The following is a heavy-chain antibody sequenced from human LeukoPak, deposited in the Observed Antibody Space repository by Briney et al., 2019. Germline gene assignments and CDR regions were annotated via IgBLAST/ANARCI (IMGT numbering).Heavy chain of an antibody. CDR3: ARAGDSSGYYYNFDY. CDR1: GGSINTGDYY. D-gene: IGHD3-22*01. V-gene: IGHV4-31*03. CDR2: IYYGGTT. J-gene: IGHJ4*02. Sequence: PSETLSLTCTVSGGSINTGDYYWHWIRQHPGKGLEWIGYIYYGGTTSYNPSLKSRLIISLDTSNNQFSLRVNSVTAADTAVYFCARAGDSSGYYYNFDYWGQGTLVTVSS.